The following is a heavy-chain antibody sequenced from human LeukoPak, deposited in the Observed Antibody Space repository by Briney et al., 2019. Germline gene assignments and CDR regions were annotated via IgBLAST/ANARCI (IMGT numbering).Heavy chain of an antibody. D-gene: IGHD2-21*02. J-gene: IGHJ4*02. CDR1: GYTFTGYY. CDR2: INPNSGDT. CDR3: ARDYCGGDCFPDY. Sequence: RASVTVSCTASGYTFTGYYVHWVRQAPGQGLEWMGRINPNSGDTNYAQKFQGRVTMTRDTSISTAYMELSRLRSDDTAVYYCARDYCGGDCFPDYWGQGTLVTVSS. V-gene: IGHV1-2*06.